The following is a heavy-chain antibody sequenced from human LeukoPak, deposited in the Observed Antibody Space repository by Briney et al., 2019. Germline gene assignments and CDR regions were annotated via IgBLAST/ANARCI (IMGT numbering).Heavy chain of an antibody. D-gene: IGHD3-22*01. Sequence: PSETLSLTCTVSGDSISSYYWSWIRQPPGKGLEWIGYIYYSGSTNYNPSLKSRVTISVDTSKNQFSLKLSSVTAADTAVYYCARGGYDSSGYYFSLLYDYWGQGTLVTVSS. J-gene: IGHJ4*02. CDR2: IYYSGST. CDR1: GDSISSYY. V-gene: IGHV4-59*01. CDR3: ARGGYDSSGYYFSLLYDY.